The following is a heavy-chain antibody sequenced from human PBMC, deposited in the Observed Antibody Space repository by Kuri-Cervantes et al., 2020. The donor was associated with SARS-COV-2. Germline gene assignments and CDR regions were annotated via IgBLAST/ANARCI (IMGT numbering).Heavy chain of an antibody. V-gene: IGHV1-18*01. J-gene: IGHJ3*02. CDR1: GYTFSTYG. CDR2: ISAYNGNT. CDR3: ARPERFFGVVIPQGGAFDI. Sequence: GGSLRLSCKASGYTFSTYGISWVRQAPGQGLEWMGWISAYNGNTNYAQNLQGRVTMTTDTSTNTAYMELSSLRSEDTAVYYCARPERFFGVVIPQGGAFDIWGQGTMVTVSS. D-gene: IGHD3-3*01.